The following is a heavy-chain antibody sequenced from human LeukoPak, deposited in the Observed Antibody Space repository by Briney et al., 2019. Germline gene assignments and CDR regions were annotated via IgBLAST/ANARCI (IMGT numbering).Heavy chain of an antibody. CDR1: GDTFVGYY. CDR3: AREYSASEH. V-gene: IGHV1-2*02. CDR2: IDPYTGNT. J-gene: IGHJ4*02. D-gene: IGHD5-12*01. Sequence: GASVKVSCKASGDTFVGYYLHWGRQAPGQGLEWMAWIDPYTGNTHYAQKFQGRITVTRDTSVSTNYMELSWMTSDDTARYYCAREYSASEHWGQGTLVTVSS.